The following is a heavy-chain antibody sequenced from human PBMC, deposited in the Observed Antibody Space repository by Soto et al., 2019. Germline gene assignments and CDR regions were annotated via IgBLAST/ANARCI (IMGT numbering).Heavy chain of an antibody. CDR1: GFTINDAW. V-gene: IGHV3-15*01. Sequence: EVQLVESGGGLVKPGGSLRLSCAASGFTINDAWMSWVRQAPGKGLEWVGRIKSKTDGGTTDYAAPVRGRFTVSTDDSKNTLYLEMNSLKTEDTAVYYGIRGLNWNDNYWGQGTLVTVSS. CDR3: IRGLNWNDNY. J-gene: IGHJ4*02. CDR2: IKSKTDGGTT. D-gene: IGHD1-1*01.